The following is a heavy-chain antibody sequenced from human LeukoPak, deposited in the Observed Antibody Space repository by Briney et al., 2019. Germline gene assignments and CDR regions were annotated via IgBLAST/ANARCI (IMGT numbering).Heavy chain of an antibody. V-gene: IGHV4-61*02. Sequence: SETLSLTCTVSGGSINSGSYYWSWIRQPAGKGLEWIGRIYTSGSTNYNPSLKSRVTISVDTSKNQFSLKLSSVTAADTAVYYCARGDSSGYYLPNDAFDIWGQGTMVTVSS. CDR1: GGSINSGSYY. D-gene: IGHD3-22*01. J-gene: IGHJ3*02. CDR2: IYTSGST. CDR3: ARGDSSGYYLPNDAFDI.